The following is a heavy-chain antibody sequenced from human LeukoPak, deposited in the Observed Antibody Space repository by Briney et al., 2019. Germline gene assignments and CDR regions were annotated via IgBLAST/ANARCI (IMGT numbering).Heavy chain of an antibody. CDR3: AKNDYSSSGWFDP. Sequence: SETLSLTCTVSGGSISSSSYYWGWIRQPPGKGLEWIGSIYYSGSTYYNPSLKSRVTISVDTSKNQFSLKLSSVTAADTAVYYCAKNDYSSSGWFDPWGQGTLVTVSS. CDR2: IYYSGST. D-gene: IGHD6-6*01. CDR1: GGSISSSSYY. J-gene: IGHJ5*02. V-gene: IGHV4-39*07.